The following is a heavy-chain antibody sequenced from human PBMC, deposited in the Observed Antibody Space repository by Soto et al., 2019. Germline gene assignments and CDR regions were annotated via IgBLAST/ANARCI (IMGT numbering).Heavy chain of an antibody. J-gene: IGHJ5*02. V-gene: IGHV4-30-2*01. Sequence: ASETLSLTCAVSGGSISSGGYSWSWIRQPPGKGLEWIGYIHDSGTTSCIPSLKGRVTISIDRSKNQFSLKLTSVTAADTAVYYCARYYFDCPFDPWGQGTLVTVSS. D-gene: IGHD3-22*01. CDR3: ARYYFDCPFDP. CDR2: IHDSGTT. CDR1: GGSISSGGYS.